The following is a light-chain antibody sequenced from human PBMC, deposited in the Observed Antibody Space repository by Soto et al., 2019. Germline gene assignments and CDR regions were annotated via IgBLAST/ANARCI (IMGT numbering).Light chain of an antibody. V-gene: IGKV1-39*01. J-gene: IGKJ2*01. Sequence: DNQMTQSPSSLSASVGDRVTITCRASQSISNYLNWYQQKPGKAPNLLIYDASSLQSGVPSRFSGSGSGTDFTLTISSLQPEDFATYYCQQSYSTPPGTFGQGTKLEIK. CDR1: QSISNY. CDR2: DAS. CDR3: QQSYSTPPGT.